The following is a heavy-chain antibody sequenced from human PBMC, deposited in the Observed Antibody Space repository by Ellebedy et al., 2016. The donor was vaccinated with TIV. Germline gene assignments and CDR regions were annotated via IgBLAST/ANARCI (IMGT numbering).Heavy chain of an antibody. CDR2: INPSGGST. J-gene: IGHJ3*02. CDR3: ASCGMNRGMLGAFDI. CDR1: GYTFTSYY. D-gene: IGHD1-26*01. V-gene: IGHV1-46*01. Sequence: ASVKVSCXASGYTFTSYYMHWVRQAPGQGLEWMGIINPSGGSTSYAQKFQGRVTMTRDTSTSTVYMELSSLRSEDTAVYYCASCGMNRGMLGAFDIWGQGTMVTVSS.